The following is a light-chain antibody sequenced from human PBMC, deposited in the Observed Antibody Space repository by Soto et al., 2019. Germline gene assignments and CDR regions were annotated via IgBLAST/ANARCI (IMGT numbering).Light chain of an antibody. CDR3: SSYTTSSTYV. Sequence: QSVLTQPASVSGSPGQSITISCAGSSSDVGGYKYVSWYQQHPGKAPKLMIYDVSNRPSGVSDRFSGSKSGNTASLTISGFQAEDEADYYCSSYTTSSTYVFGTGTKVT. V-gene: IGLV2-14*01. CDR1: SSDVGGYKY. CDR2: DVS. J-gene: IGLJ1*01.